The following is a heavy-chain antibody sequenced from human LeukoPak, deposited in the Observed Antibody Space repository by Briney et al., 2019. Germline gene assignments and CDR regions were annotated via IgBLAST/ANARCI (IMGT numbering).Heavy chain of an antibody. CDR2: ISYDGSNK. CDR3: ARGPDYDILADYFDY. J-gene: IGHJ4*02. V-gene: IGHV3-30*04. D-gene: IGHD3-9*01. Sequence: GGSLRLPCAASGFTFSNYALHWVRQAPGKGLEWVAVISYDGSNKFYADSVRGRFTISRDNSKNTLFLQMNSLRPEDTAVYYCARGPDYDILADYFDYWGQGTLVTVSS. CDR1: GFTFSNYA.